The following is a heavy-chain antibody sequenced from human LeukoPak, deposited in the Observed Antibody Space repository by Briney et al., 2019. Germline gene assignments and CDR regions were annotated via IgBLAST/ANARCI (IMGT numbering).Heavy chain of an antibody. CDR1: GFIVSNNY. V-gene: IGHV3-43*02. CDR2: ISGDGVST. Sequence: PGGSLRLSCAASGFIVSNNYMNWVRQAPGKGLEWVSLISGDGVSTFFADSVKGRFSISRDNSKNSLFLEMSSLRTEDTAMYYCARESGKFDYWGQGTLVAVSS. J-gene: IGHJ4*02. CDR3: ARESGKFDY.